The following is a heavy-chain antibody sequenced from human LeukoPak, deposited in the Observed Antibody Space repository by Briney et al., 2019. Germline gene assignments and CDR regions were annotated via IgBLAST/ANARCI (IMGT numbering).Heavy chain of an antibody. Sequence: GGSLRLSCAASGFTFSSYSMNWVRQAPGKGLEWVSSISSSSSYIYYADSVKGRFTISRDDAKNSLYLQMNSLRAEDTAVYYCARAVTGYWYFDLWGRGTLVTVSS. CDR1: GFTFSSYS. CDR3: ARAVTGYWYFDL. V-gene: IGHV3-21*01. D-gene: IGHD1-20*01. CDR2: ISSSSSYI. J-gene: IGHJ2*01.